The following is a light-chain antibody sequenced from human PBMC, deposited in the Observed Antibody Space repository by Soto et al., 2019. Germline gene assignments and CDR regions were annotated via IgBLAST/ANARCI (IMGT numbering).Light chain of an antibody. J-gene: IGKJ4*02. CDR3: QQFNSYPT. Sequence: AIQLTQSPSSLSASVGDRVTITCRASQGISSALAWYQQKPGKAPKLLIYDASSLESGVPSRFSGSGSGTDFTLNFSSLQPEDFATYYCQQFNSYPTFGGGTKVEIK. V-gene: IGKV1-13*02. CDR2: DAS. CDR1: QGISSA.